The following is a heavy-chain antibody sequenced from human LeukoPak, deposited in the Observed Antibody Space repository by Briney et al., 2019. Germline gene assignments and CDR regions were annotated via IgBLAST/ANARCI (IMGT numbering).Heavy chain of an antibody. J-gene: IGHJ4*02. Sequence: GGSLRLSCAASGFTFSSYAMSWVRQAPGKGLEWVPAISGSGGSTYYADSVKGRFTISRDNSKNTLYLQMNSLRAEDTAVYYCAKGSGIAVAGIGGSYFDYWGQGTLVTVSS. CDR3: AKGSGIAVAGIGGSYFDY. CDR1: GFTFSSYA. CDR2: ISGSGGST. V-gene: IGHV3-23*01. D-gene: IGHD6-19*01.